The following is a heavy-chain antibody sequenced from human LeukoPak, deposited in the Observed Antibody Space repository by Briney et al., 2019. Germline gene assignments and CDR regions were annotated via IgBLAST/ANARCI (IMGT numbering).Heavy chain of an antibody. CDR2: VKGDSGVT. V-gene: IGHV1-2*02. J-gene: IGHJ4*02. CDR3: VRWRDGYIYDY. D-gene: IGHD5-24*01. CDR1: GYTFTGYY. Sequence: ASVKVSCKASGYTFTGYYMHWVRQAPGQGLEWMGWVKGDSGVTYYAQEFQGRVTMTRDTPINTAYMELSRLRSDDTAVYYCVRWRDGYIYDYWGQGTLVTVSS.